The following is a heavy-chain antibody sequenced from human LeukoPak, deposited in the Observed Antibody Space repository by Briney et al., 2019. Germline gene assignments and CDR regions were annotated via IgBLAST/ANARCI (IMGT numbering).Heavy chain of an antibody. D-gene: IGHD2-15*01. Sequence: GGSLRLSCAASGFTFSSYWMSWVRQAPGKGLEWVANIKQDGSEKYYVDSVKGRFTISRDNAKNSLYLQMNSLRAEDTAVYYCARALVAAREGGGYYFDYWGQGTLVTVSS. CDR3: ARALVAAREGGGYYFDY. V-gene: IGHV3-7*03. CDR2: IKQDGSEK. J-gene: IGHJ4*02. CDR1: GFTFSSYW.